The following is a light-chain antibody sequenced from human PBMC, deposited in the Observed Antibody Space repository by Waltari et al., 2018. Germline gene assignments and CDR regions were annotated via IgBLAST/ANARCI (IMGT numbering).Light chain of an antibody. CDR2: SAN. CDR3: LLFYGGAYV. J-gene: IGLJ1*01. CDR1: TGAVTSGSV. Sequence: QTVVTQELSLTVSPGGPVTRPCVSSTGAVTSGSVPTSFQQSPGQPPRSLIYSANNKHSWTPARFSGSLIGGKAALTLSGVQPEDEAEYYCLLFYGGAYVFGTGTKLTVL. V-gene: IGLV7-43*01.